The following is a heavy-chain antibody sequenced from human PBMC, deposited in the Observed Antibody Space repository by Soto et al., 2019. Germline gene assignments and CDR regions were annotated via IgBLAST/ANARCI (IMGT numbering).Heavy chain of an antibody. J-gene: IGHJ6*02. D-gene: IGHD3-3*01. CDR2: ISYDGSNK. CDR1: GFTFSSYA. V-gene: IGHV3-30-3*01. CDR3: ARDEGDYDFWSGQSLYGMDV. Sequence: GGSLRLSCAASGFTFSSYAMHWVRQAPGKGLEWVAVISYDGSNKYYADSVKGRFTISRDNSKNTLYLQMNSLRAEDTAVYYCARDEGDYDFWSGQSLYGMDVWGQGTTVTV.